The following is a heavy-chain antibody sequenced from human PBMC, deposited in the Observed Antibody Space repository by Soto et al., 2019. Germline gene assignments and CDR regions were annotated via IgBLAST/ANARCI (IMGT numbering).Heavy chain of an antibody. V-gene: IGHV3-9*01. CDR3: ANSFGSGSYPFDS. Sequence: EVQLVESGGGLVQPGRSLRLSCAASEFSFSNYAMHWVRQAPEKGLEWVSLITWNSGSLSYADSVKGRFTISRDNAKNSLYLDMNCMRPEDTALYYCANSFGSGSYPFDSWGQGTLVTVSS. CDR2: ITWNSGSL. D-gene: IGHD3-10*01. CDR1: EFSFSNYA. J-gene: IGHJ4*02.